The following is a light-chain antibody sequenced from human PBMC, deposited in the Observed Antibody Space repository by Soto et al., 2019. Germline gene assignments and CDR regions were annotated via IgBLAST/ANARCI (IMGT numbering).Light chain of an antibody. Sequence: QSALPQPASVSGSPGQSITISCTGTSSDIGYYNYVSWHQHHPGKAPKLIIYEVSNRPSGVSNRFSGSKSGNTASLTISGLQAEDEADYYCTSYTLTSTLHVFGTGTKLTVL. V-gene: IGLV2-14*01. CDR3: TSYTLTSTLHV. J-gene: IGLJ1*01. CDR1: SSDIGYYNY. CDR2: EVS.